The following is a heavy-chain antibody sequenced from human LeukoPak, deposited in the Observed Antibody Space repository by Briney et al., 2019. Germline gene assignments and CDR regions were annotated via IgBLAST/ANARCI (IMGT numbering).Heavy chain of an antibody. Sequence: TPSETLSLTCTVSGVSISSYYWSWLRQPPGKGLEWVGNIYYSGSTNYNPSLKSRVTISVDTSKNQFSLKLSSVTAADTAVYYCARGTYSYYDYVWGSYRYQYLDYWGQGTLVTVSS. CDR1: GVSISSYY. D-gene: IGHD3-16*02. CDR2: IYYSGST. V-gene: IGHV4-59*01. J-gene: IGHJ4*02. CDR3: ARGTYSYYDYVWGSYRYQYLDY.